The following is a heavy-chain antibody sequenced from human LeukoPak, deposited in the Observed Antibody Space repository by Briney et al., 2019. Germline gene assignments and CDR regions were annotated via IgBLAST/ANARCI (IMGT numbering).Heavy chain of an antibody. V-gene: IGHV2-70*01. D-gene: IGHD3-3*01. CDR3: ARIHGVKGGFDP. CDR2: IDLDDDK. J-gene: IGHJ5*02. Sequence: ESGPTLVNPTQTLTLTCTFSGFSLSTSGMCVSWIRQPPGKALEWLALIDLDDDKYYSTSLKTRLTISKDASKNQVVLTMTNMDPVDTATYYCARIHGVKGGFDPWGQGTLVTVSS. CDR1: GFSLSTSGMC.